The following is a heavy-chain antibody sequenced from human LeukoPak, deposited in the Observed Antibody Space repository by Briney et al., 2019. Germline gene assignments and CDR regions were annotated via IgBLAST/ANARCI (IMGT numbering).Heavy chain of an antibody. J-gene: IGHJ1*01. Sequence: GGSLRLSCAASGFTFSSYSMNWVRQAPGKGLEWVSYISSSSSTIYYADSVKGRFTISRDNAKNSLYLQMNSLRAEDTAVYYCARSDYYDSSGYYYVDTVSEYFQHWGQGTLVTVSS. D-gene: IGHD3-22*01. CDR2: ISSSSSTI. CDR1: GFTFSSYS. CDR3: ARSDYYDSSGYYYVDTVSEYFQH. V-gene: IGHV3-48*04.